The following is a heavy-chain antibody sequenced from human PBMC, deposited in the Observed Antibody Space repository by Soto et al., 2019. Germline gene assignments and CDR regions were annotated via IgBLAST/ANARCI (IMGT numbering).Heavy chain of an antibody. J-gene: IGHJ3*02. CDR2: SRNKAKSYST. CDR3: ASPVAPAAGGVDPFEI. Sequence: EEQLVESGGGLVRPGGSLRLSCTVSGFTFSDHYMDWVRQAPGKGLEWVGRSRNKAKSYSTDYAASVKGRFTLSRDDSKNSLWLLMDGLKTEDTAVYYCASPVAPAAGGVDPFEIWGQGTMVTVSS. V-gene: IGHV3-72*01. D-gene: IGHD2-2*01. CDR1: GFTFSDHY.